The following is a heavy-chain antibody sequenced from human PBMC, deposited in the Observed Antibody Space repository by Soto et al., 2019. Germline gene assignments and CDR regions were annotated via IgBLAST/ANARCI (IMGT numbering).Heavy chain of an antibody. CDR2: ISANNGNT. D-gene: IGHD6-13*01. CDR3: AIELYSSSWGK. J-gene: IGHJ3*01. Sequence: QVPLVQSGAEVKKPGASVKVSCKASGYTFTSYGISWVRQAPGQGLEWMGWISANNGNTNYAQNLQGRVTMTTDTSTSTGYMELRSLRSDDTDVYYCAIELYSSSWGKWGQGTMVTVSS. CDR1: GYTFTSYG. V-gene: IGHV1-18*01.